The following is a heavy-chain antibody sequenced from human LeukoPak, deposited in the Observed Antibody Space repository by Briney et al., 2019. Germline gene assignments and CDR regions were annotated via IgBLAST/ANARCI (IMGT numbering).Heavy chain of an antibody. V-gene: IGHV5-51*01. D-gene: IGHD4-17*01. CDR3: ARPDDNADYILSY. Sequence: GESLKISCKGSGNTFSNYWIGWVRQMPGKGLEFLGIIYPGDSDTKYSPAFEGHITISVDKSITTAYLQWSSLKASDTAMYYCARPDDNADYILSYWGQGTLVTVSS. J-gene: IGHJ1*01. CDR1: GNTFSNYW. CDR2: IYPGDSDT.